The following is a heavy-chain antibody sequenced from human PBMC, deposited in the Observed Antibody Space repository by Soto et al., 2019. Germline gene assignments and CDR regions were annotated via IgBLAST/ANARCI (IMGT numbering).Heavy chain of an antibody. CDR2: ISAHNGNT. D-gene: IGHD3-10*01. J-gene: IGHJ4*02. CDR1: GYTFTSYG. Sequence: QVHLVQSGAEVKKPGASVKVSCKASGYTFTSYGINWVRQAPGQGREWMGWISAHNGNTDYAQKLQGRVIVTRDTSTRTAYMELRSLRSDDTAVYYCARGRYGEYWGQGALVTVSS. V-gene: IGHV1-18*01. CDR3: ARGRYGEY.